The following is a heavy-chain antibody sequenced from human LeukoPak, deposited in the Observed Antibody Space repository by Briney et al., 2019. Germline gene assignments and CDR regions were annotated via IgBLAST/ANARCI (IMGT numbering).Heavy chain of an antibody. CDR3: ARSYNWFDP. Sequence: SQTLSLTCAISGDSVSSNSAVWNWIRQSPSRGLEWLGRTYYRSKWYNDYAVSVKSRITINPDTSMNQFSQQLNSVTPEDTAVYYCARSYNWFDPWGQGTLVTVSS. CDR2: TYYRSKWYN. D-gene: IGHD3-16*01. J-gene: IGHJ5*02. V-gene: IGHV6-1*01. CDR1: GDSVSSNSAV.